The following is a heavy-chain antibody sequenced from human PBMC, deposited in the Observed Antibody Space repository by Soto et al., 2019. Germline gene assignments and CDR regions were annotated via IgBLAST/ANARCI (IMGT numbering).Heavy chain of an antibody. J-gene: IGHJ6*02. CDR1: AYT. D-gene: IGHD2-15*01. CDR2: ISAYNGKT. V-gene: IGHV1-18*01. CDR3: ARQNHRRIYYYYAMAV. Sequence: QFQLVQSGAEVKKPGASVKVSCTDSAYTFSWVRQAPGQGLEWMGCISAYNGKTKYAQKFQGRVTMTTDTSTGKAYMELRGLRSEDTAVYYCARQNHRRIYYYYAMAVWGQGTTVTVSS.